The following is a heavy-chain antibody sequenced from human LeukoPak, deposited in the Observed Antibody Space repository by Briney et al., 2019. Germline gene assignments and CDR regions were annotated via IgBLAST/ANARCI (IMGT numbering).Heavy chain of an antibody. CDR1: GDSISIDY. CDR2: IYASGST. Sequence: SETLSLTCLVSGDSISIDYWNWIRQPPGKGLEWIGYIYASGSTDYNPSLTSRVTISIDTSKSRFSLKLSSVTAADTAIYYCARGSGYDGSRIWGQGTLVTVSS. J-gene: IGHJ4*02. CDR3: ARGSGYDGSRI. D-gene: IGHD3-16*01. V-gene: IGHV4-59*12.